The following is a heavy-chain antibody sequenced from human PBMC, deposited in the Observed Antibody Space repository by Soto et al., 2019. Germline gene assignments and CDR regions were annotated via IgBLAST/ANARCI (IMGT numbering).Heavy chain of an antibody. J-gene: IGHJ6*02. Sequence: ASVKSFCKASGYTFTSYDINWVRQATGQGREWRGWMNPNSGSTGYAQKFQGRVTMTRNTSISTAYMELSSLRSEDTAVYYCAGVIVVYGGYYYGDDVMDVWGQGSTVTVSS. CDR1: GYTFTSYD. CDR2: MNPNSGST. D-gene: IGHD2-8*02. CDR3: AGVIVVYGGYYYGDDVMDV. V-gene: IGHV1-8*01.